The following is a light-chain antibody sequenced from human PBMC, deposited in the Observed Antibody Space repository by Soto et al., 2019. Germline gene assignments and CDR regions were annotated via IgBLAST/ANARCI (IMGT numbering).Light chain of an antibody. CDR3: SSYTGSSTLYV. CDR1: SSDVGGYNY. V-gene: IGLV2-14*01. Sequence: QSVLTQPASVSGSPGQSITISCTGTSSDVGGYNYVSWYQQHPGKAPKLMIYDVSNRPSGVSYRFSGSKSGNTASLTISGLQAEDEADYYCSSYTGSSTLYVFGTGTKVTVL. J-gene: IGLJ1*01. CDR2: DVS.